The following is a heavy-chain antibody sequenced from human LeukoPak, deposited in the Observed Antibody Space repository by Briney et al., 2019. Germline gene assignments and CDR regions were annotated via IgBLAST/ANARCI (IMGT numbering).Heavy chain of an antibody. J-gene: IGHJ3*02. V-gene: IGHV3-20*04. CDR1: GFTFADYG. CDR3: ARDLGDYVQGAFDI. CDR2: INWNGGST. D-gene: IGHD4-17*01. Sequence: GGSLRLSCAASGFTFADYGMSWVRQAPGKGLEWVSGINWNGGSTGYADSVKGRFTISRDNAKNSLYLQMNSLRAEDTALYYCARDLGDYVQGAFDIWGQGTMVTVSS.